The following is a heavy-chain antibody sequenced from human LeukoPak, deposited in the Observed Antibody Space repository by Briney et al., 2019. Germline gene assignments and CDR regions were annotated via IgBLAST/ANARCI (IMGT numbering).Heavy chain of an antibody. V-gene: IGHV4-59*01. Sequence: SETLSLTCAVSGGSLSSYYWSWIRQPPGKGLEWIGYVYDSGYTNYNPALKSRVTISVDTSENQFSLKLSSVTAADTAVYYCARNLFNWNYIDSWGQGTLVTVSS. CDR3: ARNLFNWNYIDS. D-gene: IGHD1-20*01. J-gene: IGHJ4*02. CDR1: GGSLSSYY. CDR2: VYDSGYT.